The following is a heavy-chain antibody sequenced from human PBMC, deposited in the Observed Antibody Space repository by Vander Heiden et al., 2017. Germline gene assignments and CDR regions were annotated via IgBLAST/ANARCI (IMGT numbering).Heavy chain of an antibody. CDR1: GFTSRGSA. V-gene: IGHV3-73*02. CDR3: TRRNSGPHADDY. D-gene: IGHD5-12*01. CDR2: IRSKANSYAT. J-gene: IGHJ4*02. Sequence: EVQLVESGGGWVQPGGSLKLSCAASGFTSRGSAMHWVRQASGKGLEWVGRIRSKANSYATAYAASVKGRFTISRDDSKNTAYLQMNSLKTEDTAVYYCTRRNSGPHADDYWGQGTLVTVSS.